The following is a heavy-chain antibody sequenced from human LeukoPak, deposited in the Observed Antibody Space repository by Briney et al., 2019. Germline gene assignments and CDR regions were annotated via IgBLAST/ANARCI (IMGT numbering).Heavy chain of an antibody. CDR3: ATYSQWELLKEGDAFDI. D-gene: IGHD1-26*01. V-gene: IGHV1-24*01. CDR2: FDPEDGET. J-gene: IGHJ3*02. CDR1: GYTLTELS. Sequence: GASVTVSCKVSGYTLTELSMHWVRQAPGKGLEWMGGFDPEDGETIYAQKFQGRVTMTEDTSTDTAYMELSSLRSEDTAVYYCATYSQWELLKEGDAFDIWGQGTMVTVSS.